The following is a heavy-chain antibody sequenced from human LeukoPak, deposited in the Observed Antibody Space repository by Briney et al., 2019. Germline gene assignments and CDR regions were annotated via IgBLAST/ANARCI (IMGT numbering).Heavy chain of an antibody. CDR3: ARYYYDSSGYYYDY. CDR1: GGSISSYY. CDR2: IYYSGST. D-gene: IGHD3-22*01. V-gene: IGHV4-59*01. J-gene: IGHJ4*01. Sequence: PSETLSLTCTVSGGSISSYYWSWIRQPPGKGLEWIGYIYYSGSTNYNPSLKSRVTISVDTSKNQFSLKLSSVTAADTAVYYCARYYYDSSGYYYDYWGQEPWSPSPQ.